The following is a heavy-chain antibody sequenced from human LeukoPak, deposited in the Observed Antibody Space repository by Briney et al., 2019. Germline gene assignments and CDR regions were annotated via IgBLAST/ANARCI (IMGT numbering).Heavy chain of an antibody. CDR3: ARARRDDFWSGYYDY. Sequence: SPETLSLTCTVSGGSIGSYHWSWIRQPPGKGLEWIGYIYYSGSTNYNPSLKSRVTISIDTSKKQFSLNLRSVTAADTAVYFCARARRDDFWSGYYDYWGQGSLVTVSS. CDR2: IYYSGST. V-gene: IGHV4-59*01. CDR1: GGSIGSYH. D-gene: IGHD3-3*01. J-gene: IGHJ4*02.